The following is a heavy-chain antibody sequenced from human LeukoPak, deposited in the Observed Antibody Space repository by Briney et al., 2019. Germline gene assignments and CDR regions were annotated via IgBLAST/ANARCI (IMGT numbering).Heavy chain of an antibody. Sequence: ASVKVSCTASGYTFTSYGMGWVRQAPGQGLEWMGWISGYNGNTNYAQKLQDRVTMTTDTSTSTAYMELRSLRSDDTAVYYCARGLVQQLSFPEYFQHWGQGTLVTVSS. CDR1: GYTFTSYG. V-gene: IGHV1-18*01. CDR3: ARGLVQQLSFPEYFQH. J-gene: IGHJ1*01. CDR2: ISGYNGNT. D-gene: IGHD6-13*01.